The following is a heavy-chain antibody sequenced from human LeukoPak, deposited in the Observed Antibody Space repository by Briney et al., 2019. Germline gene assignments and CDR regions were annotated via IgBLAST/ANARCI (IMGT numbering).Heavy chain of an antibody. V-gene: IGHV4-4*02. CDR3: ARLGYYYYYYMDV. Sequence: SETLSLTCAVSGGSISSSNWWSWVRQPPGKGLEWIGEIYHSGSTNYNPSLKSRVTISVDKSKNQFSLKLSSVTAADTAVYYCARLGYYYYYYMDVWGQGTMVTVSS. D-gene: IGHD7-27*01. CDR2: IYHSGST. J-gene: IGHJ6*03. CDR1: GGSISSSNW.